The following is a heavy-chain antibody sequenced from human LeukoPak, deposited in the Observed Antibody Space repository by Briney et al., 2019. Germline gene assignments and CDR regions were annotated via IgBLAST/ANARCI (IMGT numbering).Heavy chain of an antibody. V-gene: IGHV4-39*01. CDR3: ARHPSYYSSGWHFDS. Sequence: SETLSLTCTVSGGSVSNSDYYWDWIRQPPGKGLEWIGSVYYSGATYYNPSLKSRVTISEDTSKDQFSLKLTSVTAADSAVYYCARHPSYYSSGWHFDSWGQGTLVTVSS. D-gene: IGHD6-19*01. CDR1: GGSVSNSDYY. J-gene: IGHJ4*02. CDR2: VYYSGAT.